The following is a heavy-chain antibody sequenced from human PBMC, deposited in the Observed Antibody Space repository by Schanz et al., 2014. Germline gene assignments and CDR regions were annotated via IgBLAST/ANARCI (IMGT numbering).Heavy chain of an antibody. CDR2: VRNKNNRYTT. V-gene: IGHV3-72*01. Sequence: VQLVESGGGVVQPGRSLRLSCAAYGFTLSSYAMHWVRQVPGKGLEWVGRVRNKNNRYTTEYAASVKGRFTISRDDSKNSLYLQMNSLKTEDTAMYYCARRASCSRIGCPFDSWGQGTLVNVSS. CDR3: ARRASCSRIGCPFDS. CDR1: GFTLSSYA. J-gene: IGHJ4*02. D-gene: IGHD2-2*01.